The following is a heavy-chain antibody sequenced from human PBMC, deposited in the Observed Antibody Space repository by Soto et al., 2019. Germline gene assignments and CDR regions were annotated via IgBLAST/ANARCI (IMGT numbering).Heavy chain of an antibody. D-gene: IGHD3-9*01. Sequence: PGGSLRLSCAASGFTFSDHYMDWVRQAPGKGLEWVGRTRNKANSYTTEYAASVKGRFTISRDDSKNSLYLQMNSLKTEDTAVYYCARSLYDILTGYYYYYGMDVWGQGTTVTVYS. J-gene: IGHJ6*02. CDR1: GFTFSDHY. CDR2: TRNKANSYTT. V-gene: IGHV3-72*01. CDR3: ARSLYDILTGYYYYYGMDV.